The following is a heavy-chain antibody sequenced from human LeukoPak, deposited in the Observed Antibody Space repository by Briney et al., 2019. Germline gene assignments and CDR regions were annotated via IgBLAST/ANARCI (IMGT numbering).Heavy chain of an antibody. Sequence: GGSLRLSCAASGFTFSSYGMNWVRQAPGKGLEWVSYIRSSGSTIYYADSVKGRFTISRDNAKNSLYLQMNSLRAEDTAVYYCARDTVLDIWGQGTMVTVSS. CDR3: ARDTVLDI. V-gene: IGHV3-48*03. CDR1: GFTFSSYG. J-gene: IGHJ3*02. CDR2: IRSSGSTI. D-gene: IGHD3-10*01.